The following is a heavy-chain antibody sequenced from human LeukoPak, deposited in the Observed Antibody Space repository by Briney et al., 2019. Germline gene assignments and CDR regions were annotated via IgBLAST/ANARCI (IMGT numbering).Heavy chain of an antibody. Sequence: GGSLRLSCAASGFTFSSYAMSWVRQAPGNGLEWVSAISGSGGSTYYADSVKGRFTISRDNSKNTLYLQMNSLRAEDTAVYYCAKASAALSLIYYFDYWGQGTLVTVSS. CDR2: ISGSGGST. J-gene: IGHJ4*02. V-gene: IGHV3-23*01. CDR1: GFTFSSYA. D-gene: IGHD2-15*01. CDR3: AKASAALSLIYYFDY.